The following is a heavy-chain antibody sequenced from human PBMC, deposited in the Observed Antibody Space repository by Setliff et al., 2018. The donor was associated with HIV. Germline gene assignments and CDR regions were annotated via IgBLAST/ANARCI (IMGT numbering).Heavy chain of an antibody. J-gene: IGHJ6*03. CDR1: EFTLSTYR. CDR3: ARDGTTLLAAMDV. V-gene: IGHV3-21*01. Sequence: GESLKISCVASEFTLSTYRMNWVRQAPGKGLEWVSSIIRDSSYIFDADSVKGRFTISRDNAQNSLYLQMNNLRVEDTAVYYCARDGTTLLAAMDVWGKGTTVTVS. D-gene: IGHD1-7*01. CDR2: IIRDSSYI.